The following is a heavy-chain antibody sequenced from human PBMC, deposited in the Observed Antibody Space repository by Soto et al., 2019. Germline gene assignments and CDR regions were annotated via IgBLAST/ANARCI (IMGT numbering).Heavy chain of an antibody. CDR2: ISSSSSYI. CDR3: ALQLWYPPVWSEDYGMDV. Sequence: GGSLRLSCAASGFTFSSYSMNWVRQAPGKGLEWVSSISSSSSYIYYADSVKGRFTISRDNAKNSLYLQMNSLRAEDTAVYYCALQLWYPPVWSEDYGMDVWGQGTTVTVSS. V-gene: IGHV3-21*01. D-gene: IGHD5-18*01. CDR1: GFTFSSYS. J-gene: IGHJ6*02.